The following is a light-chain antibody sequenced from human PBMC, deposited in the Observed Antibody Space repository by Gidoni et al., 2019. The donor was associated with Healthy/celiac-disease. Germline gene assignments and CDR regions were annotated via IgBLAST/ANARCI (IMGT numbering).Light chain of an antibody. J-gene: IGKJ2*01. CDR3: QQYDNLPRRT. Sequence: DIQMTQSPSSLSASVGDRVTITCQASQDISNYLNWYQQKPGKAPKLLIYDASNLETGVPSRFSGSGSGTDFTFTISSLQPEDIATYYCQQYDNLPRRTFXXXTKLEIK. CDR2: DAS. CDR1: QDISNY. V-gene: IGKV1-33*01.